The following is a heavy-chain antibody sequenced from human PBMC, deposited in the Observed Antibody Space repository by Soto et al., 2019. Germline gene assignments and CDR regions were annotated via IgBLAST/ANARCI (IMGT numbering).Heavy chain of an antibody. V-gene: IGHV4-30-2*01. Sequence: QLQLQESGSGLVTPSQTLSLTCAVSGGSISTSDYSWSWIRQAPGRGLEWIGSIYQSGRTYYIPSLKSRATMSLDKSKNQFSLKITSAVAADTARYYCAREMTIFGVAPGGGVDVWGQGTTVNVSS. CDR1: GGSISTSDYS. D-gene: IGHD3-3*01. CDR3: AREMTIFGVAPGGGVDV. J-gene: IGHJ6*02. CDR2: IYQSGRT.